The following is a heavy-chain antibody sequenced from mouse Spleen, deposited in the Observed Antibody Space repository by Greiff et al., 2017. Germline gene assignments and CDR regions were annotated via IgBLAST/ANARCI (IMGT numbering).Heavy chain of an antibody. CDR1: GFTFTDYY. CDR2: IRNKANGYTT. Sequence: EVQVVESGGGLVQPGGSLRLSCATSGFTFTDYYMSWVRQPPGKALEWLGFIRNKANGYTTEYSASVKGRFTISRDNSQSILYLQMNTLRAEDSATYDCARDERDWYFDVWGAGTTVTVSS. CDR3: ARDERDWYFDV. V-gene: IGHV7-3*02. J-gene: IGHJ1*01.